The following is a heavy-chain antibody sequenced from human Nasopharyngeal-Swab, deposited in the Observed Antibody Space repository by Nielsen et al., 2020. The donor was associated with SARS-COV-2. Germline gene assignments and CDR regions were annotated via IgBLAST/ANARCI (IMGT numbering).Heavy chain of an antibody. CDR2: TYYRSKWYN. V-gene: IGHV6-1*01. Sequence: SETLSLTCAISGDSVSSNSAAWNWIRQSPSGGLEWLGRTYYRSKWYNDYAVSVKSRITINPDTSKNQFSLQLNSVTPEDTAVYYCARESASSGWSDDAFDIWGQGTMVTVSS. J-gene: IGHJ3*02. CDR3: ARESASSGWSDDAFDI. CDR1: GDSVSSNSAA. D-gene: IGHD6-19*01.